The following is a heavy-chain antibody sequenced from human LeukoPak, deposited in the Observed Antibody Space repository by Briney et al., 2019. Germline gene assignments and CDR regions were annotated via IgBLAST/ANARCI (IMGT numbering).Heavy chain of an antibody. V-gene: IGHV4-61*02. CDR2: IYTSGST. J-gene: IGHJ4*02. CDR1: GGSISSGSYY. D-gene: IGHD3-10*01. CDR3: AREAGITMVRGVKGVLVY. Sequence: SQTLSLTCTVSGGSISSGSYYWSWIRQPAGKGLEWIGRIYTSGSTNYNPSLKSRVTISVDKSKNQFSLKLSSVTAADTAVYYCAREAGITMVRGVKGVLVYWGQGTLVTVSS.